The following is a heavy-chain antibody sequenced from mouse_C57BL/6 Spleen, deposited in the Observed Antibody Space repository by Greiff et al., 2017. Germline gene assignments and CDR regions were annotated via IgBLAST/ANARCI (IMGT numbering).Heavy chain of an antibody. CDR3: ARHWDDRYFDV. Sequence: VQLQQSGPELVKPGASVKISCKASGYTFTDYYMNWVKQSHGKSLEWIGDINPNNGGTSYNQKFKGKATLTVDKSSSTAYMELRSLTSEDSAVYYCARHWDDRYFDVWGTGTTVTVSS. CDR1: GYTFTDYY. D-gene: IGHD4-1*01. CDR2: INPNNGGT. V-gene: IGHV1-26*01. J-gene: IGHJ1*03.